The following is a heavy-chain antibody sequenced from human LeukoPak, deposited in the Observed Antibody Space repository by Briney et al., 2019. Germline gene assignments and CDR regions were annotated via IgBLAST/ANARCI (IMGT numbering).Heavy chain of an antibody. Sequence: PSETLSLTCAVSGGSISSSSYYWGWIRQPPGKGLEWIGEINHSGSTNYNPSLKSRVTISIDTSKNQFSLKLSSVTAADTAVYYCARRVPSHYYDSSGYYVAYFDYWGQGTLVTVSS. J-gene: IGHJ4*02. V-gene: IGHV4-39*01. D-gene: IGHD3-22*01. CDR2: INHSGST. CDR3: ARRVPSHYYDSSGYYVAYFDY. CDR1: GGSISSSSYY.